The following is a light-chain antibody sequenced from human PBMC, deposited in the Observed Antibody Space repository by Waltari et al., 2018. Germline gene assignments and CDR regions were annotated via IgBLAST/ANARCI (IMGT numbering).Light chain of an antibody. CDR1: HSITNY. V-gene: IGKV1-39*01. Sequence: DIQMAQSPSSLSAFVGDSVTIACRASHSITNYLNWYQQKPGKAPKLLIYAASSLQSGVPSRFSGSGSGTDFTLTITSLQPEDFATYHCQQSYSTPYTFGQGTNLEIK. CDR2: AAS. CDR3: QQSYSTPYT. J-gene: IGKJ2*01.